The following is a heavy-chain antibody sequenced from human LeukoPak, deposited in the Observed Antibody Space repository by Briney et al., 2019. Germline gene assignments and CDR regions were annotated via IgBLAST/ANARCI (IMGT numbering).Heavy chain of an antibody. Sequence: AGGSLRLSCAASGFTFSSYAMSWVRQAPGKGREGVSAISGSGGSTYYADSVKGRFTISRDNSKNTLYLQMNSLRAEDTAVYYCAKEKHIVVVPAPIDYWGQGTPVTVSS. J-gene: IGHJ4*02. D-gene: IGHD2-2*01. CDR1: GFTFSSYA. CDR3: AKEKHIVVVPAPIDY. V-gene: IGHV3-23*01. CDR2: ISGSGGST.